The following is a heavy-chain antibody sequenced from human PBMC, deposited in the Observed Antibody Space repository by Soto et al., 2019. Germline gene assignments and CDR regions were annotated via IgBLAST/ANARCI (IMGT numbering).Heavy chain of an antibody. CDR2: IYSGGST. J-gene: IGHJ6*01. Sequence: PGGSLRLSCAASGFTVSSNYMSWVRQAPGKGLEWVSVIYSGGSTYYADSVKGRFTISRDNSKNTLYLQMNSLRAEDTAVYYCARAFNDILTGRSKRYCYGMDVWGQGTTVTVSS. CDR3: ARAFNDILTGRSKRYCYGMDV. V-gene: IGHV3-53*01. CDR1: GFTVSSNY. D-gene: IGHD3-9*01.